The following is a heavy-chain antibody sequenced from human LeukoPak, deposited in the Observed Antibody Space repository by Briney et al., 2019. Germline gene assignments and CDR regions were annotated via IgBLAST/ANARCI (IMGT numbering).Heavy chain of an antibody. J-gene: IGHJ4*02. D-gene: IGHD4-11*01. V-gene: IGHV3-33*01. Sequence: GGSLRLSCAASGFTFSSYGMHWVRQAPGKGLESVAVIWYDGSNKYYADSVKGRFTISRDNSKNTLYLQMNSLRAEDTAVYYCASSPCPTNCWGQGTLVTVSS. CDR3: ASSPCPTNC. CDR1: GFTFSSYG. CDR2: IWYDGSNK.